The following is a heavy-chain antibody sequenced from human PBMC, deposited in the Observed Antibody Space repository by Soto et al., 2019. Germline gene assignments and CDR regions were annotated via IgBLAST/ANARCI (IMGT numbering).Heavy chain of an antibody. D-gene: IGHD6-19*01. CDR2: IDCDDDK. CDR1: GFSLSTSGMC. CDR3: ARIPPPGSRGWNAVDY. J-gene: IGHJ4*02. V-gene: IGHV2-70*17. Sequence: SGPTLVNPTQTLTLTCTFSGFSLSTSGMCVSWIRQPPGKALEWLARIDCDDDKFYSTSLRTRLTISKDTSKNQVVLTMTNMDPVDTATFYCARIPPPGSRGWNAVDYGGQETLVTVSS.